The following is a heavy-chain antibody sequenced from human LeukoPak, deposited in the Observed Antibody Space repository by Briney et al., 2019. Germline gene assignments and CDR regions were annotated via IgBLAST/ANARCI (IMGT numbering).Heavy chain of an antibody. CDR3: N. CDR1: GGSISSYY. J-gene: IGHJ4*02. CDR2: LFTPGST. Sequence: SETLSLTCTVSGGSISSYYWSWIRQPPGGGLEWIGHLFTPGSTDYNPSLTSRVTISVDSSKNQFSLTFCARFGSGYPYYLDNWGQGTLVIVSS. V-gene: IGHV4-4*09. D-gene: IGHD5-12*01.